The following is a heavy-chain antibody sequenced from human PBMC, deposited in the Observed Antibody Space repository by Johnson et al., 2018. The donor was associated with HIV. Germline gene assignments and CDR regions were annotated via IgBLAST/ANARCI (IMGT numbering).Heavy chain of an antibody. Sequence: QVQLVESGGGVVQPGRSLRLSCAASGFTFSSYGMHWVRQAPGKGLEWVAVISYDGSNKYYEDSVKGRFTISRDNAKNTLYLQMNSLRAEDTAVYYCSRHSPRGYSGYDAFDIWGQGTMVTVSS. CDR2: ISYDGSNK. J-gene: IGHJ3*02. CDR3: SRHSPRGYSGYDAFDI. V-gene: IGHV3-30*03. D-gene: IGHD5-12*01. CDR1: GFTFSSYG.